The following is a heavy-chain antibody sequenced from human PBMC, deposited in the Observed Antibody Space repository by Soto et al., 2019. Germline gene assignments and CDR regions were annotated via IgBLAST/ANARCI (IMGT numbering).Heavy chain of an antibody. Sequence: QVHLVESGGGVVQPVTSLRLSCEASGFTFSGFGMHWVRQTPGKGLEWVAVIWYDGSKEYFADCVKGRFTISRDNSKNALYLQMNSLRAEDSAIYYCARGRGGSYGGNSAHYDVWGQGTLVTVSS. CDR1: GFTFSGFG. J-gene: IGHJ3*01. CDR3: ARGRGGSYGGNSAHYDV. D-gene: IGHD4-17*01. V-gene: IGHV3-33*01. CDR2: IWYDGSKE.